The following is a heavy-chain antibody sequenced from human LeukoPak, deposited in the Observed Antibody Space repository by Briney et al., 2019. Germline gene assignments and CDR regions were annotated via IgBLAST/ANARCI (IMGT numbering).Heavy chain of an antibody. J-gene: IGHJ4*02. CDR2: IGGSGGTT. CDR1: GFTFSSYS. CDR3: ARGTAWYSSSWYFDY. D-gene: IGHD6-13*01. Sequence: GGSLRLSCAASGFTFSSYSMNWVRQAPGKGLEWVSAIGGSGGTTYYADSVKGRFTISRDNSKNTLSVQMNSLRADGTAVYYCARGTAWYSSSWYFDYWGQGTLVTVSS. V-gene: IGHV3-23*01.